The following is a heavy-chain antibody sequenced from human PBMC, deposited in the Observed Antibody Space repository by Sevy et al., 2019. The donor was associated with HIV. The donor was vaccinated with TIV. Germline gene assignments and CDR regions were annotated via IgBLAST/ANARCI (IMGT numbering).Heavy chain of an antibody. Sequence: SETLSLTCTVSGGSVTSDTYYWTWIRQPPGKGLEFIGYIYYNVRINYNPSLKSRVTISVDTSKNQFSLKLTSVTAADTAVYYCTRLGGLTDYGMYVWGQGSTVTVSS. CDR3: TRLGGLTDYGMYV. V-gene: IGHV4-61*01. J-gene: IGHJ6*02. CDR1: GGSVTSDTYY. CDR2: IYYNVRI. D-gene: IGHD1-26*01.